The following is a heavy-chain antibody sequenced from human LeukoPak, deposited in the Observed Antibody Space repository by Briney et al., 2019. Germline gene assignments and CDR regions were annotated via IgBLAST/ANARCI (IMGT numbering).Heavy chain of an antibody. CDR2: IYFSGNA. J-gene: IGHJ3*02. D-gene: IGHD2-2*01. CDR1: GGPISGYY. Sequence: PSETLSLTCIVSGGPISGYYWSWIRQPPGRGLEWIGYIYFSGNADYNPSLKSRATISVDTSKNQFSLKLSSVTAADTAVYYCARAECRSTGCYAWRDGFHIWGQGTMVTVSS. CDR3: ARAECRSTGCYAWRDGFHI. V-gene: IGHV4-59*01.